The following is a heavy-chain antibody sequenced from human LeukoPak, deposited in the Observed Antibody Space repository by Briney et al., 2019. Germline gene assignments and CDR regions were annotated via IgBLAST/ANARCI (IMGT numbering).Heavy chain of an antibody. V-gene: IGHV1-3*01. D-gene: IGHD6-19*01. Sequence: ASVKVSCKASGYTFTSYAMHWVRQAPGQRLEWMGWINAGNGNTKYSQKFQGRVTITRDTSASTAYMELSSLRPEDTAVYYCARDLSSGWYYYYYGMDVWGQGTTVTVSS. CDR1: GYTFTSYA. CDR3: ARDLSSGWYYYYYGMDV. J-gene: IGHJ6*02. CDR2: INAGNGNT.